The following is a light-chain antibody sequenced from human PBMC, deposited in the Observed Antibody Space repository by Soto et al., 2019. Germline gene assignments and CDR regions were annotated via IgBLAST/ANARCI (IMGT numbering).Light chain of an antibody. CDR3: QQYNNWPRT. V-gene: IGKV3-15*01. CDR2: GAS. CDR1: QSVSSN. J-gene: IGKJ1*01. Sequence: DIVMTPSPSTLSVAPRERAPLSCRASQSVSSNLAWYQQKPGQAPRLLIYGASTRATGIPARFSGSGSGTEFTLTISSLQSEDFAVYYCQQYNNWPRTVGQGTKVDIK.